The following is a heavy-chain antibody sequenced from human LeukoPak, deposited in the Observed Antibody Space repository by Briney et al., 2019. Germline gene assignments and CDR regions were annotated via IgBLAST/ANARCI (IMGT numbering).Heavy chain of an antibody. D-gene: IGHD3-9*01. CDR3: ARTYYDILTGYNPYFDY. J-gene: IGHJ4*02. V-gene: IGHV3-7*01. CDR1: GFTFSSQW. CDR2: VNQGGTQK. Sequence: PGGSLRLSCAASGFTFSSQWMSWARQAPGKGLEWVAIVNQGGTQKYYVDSVKGRFTISRDNAKNFLYLQMNSLRAEDTAVYYCARTYYDILTGYNPYFDYWGQGILVTVSS.